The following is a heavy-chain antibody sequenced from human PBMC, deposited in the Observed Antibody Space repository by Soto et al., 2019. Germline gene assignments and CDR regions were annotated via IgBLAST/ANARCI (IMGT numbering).Heavy chain of an antibody. Sequence: SETLSLTCTVSGGSISSGGYYWSWIRQHPGKGLEWIGYIYYSGSTYYNPSLKSRVTISVDTSKNHFSMRLTSVTAADTAVYYCARRTRLYDFLDLWGRGTLVTVSS. CDR2: IYYSGST. CDR3: ARRTRLYDFLDL. D-gene: IGHD3-3*01. J-gene: IGHJ5*02. CDR1: GGSISSGGYY. V-gene: IGHV4-31*02.